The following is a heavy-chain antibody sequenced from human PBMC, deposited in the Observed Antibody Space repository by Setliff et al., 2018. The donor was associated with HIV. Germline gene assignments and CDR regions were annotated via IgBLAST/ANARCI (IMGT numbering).Heavy chain of an antibody. CDR2: ISSRGGSV. Sequence: KPGGSLRLSCAASGFTFSTSGMNWVRQAPGKGLEWVSSISSRGGSVYYADSVRGRFTISRDNANNLLYLQMNSLRAEDTAVYYCARDQEHIIVVSATGNMPGYLHYYYMDVWGRGSTVTVS. J-gene: IGHJ6*03. V-gene: IGHV3-21*01. CDR3: ARDQEHIIVVSATGNMPGYLHYYYMDV. D-gene: IGHD2-2*01. CDR1: GFTFSTSG.